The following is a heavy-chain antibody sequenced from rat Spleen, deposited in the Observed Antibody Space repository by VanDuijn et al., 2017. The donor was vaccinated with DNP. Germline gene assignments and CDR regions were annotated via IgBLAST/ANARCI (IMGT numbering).Heavy chain of an antibody. V-gene: IGHV3-1*01. D-gene: IGHD1-10*01. CDR1: GYSITSNY. Sequence: EVQLQESGPGLVKPSQSLSLTCSVTGYSITSNYWAWIRKFPGNKMEWMGYINYSGSTSYNPSLKSRISITRDTSKNQFFLQLNSVTTEDTATYYCASPWIYNNPFDYWGQGVMVTVSS. J-gene: IGHJ2*01. CDR2: INYSGST. CDR3: ASPWIYNNPFDY.